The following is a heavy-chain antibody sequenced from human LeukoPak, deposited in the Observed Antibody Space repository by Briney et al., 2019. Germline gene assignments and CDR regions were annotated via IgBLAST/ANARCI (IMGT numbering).Heavy chain of an antibody. V-gene: IGHV3-7*01. CDR1: GFTFSGYW. Sequence: GGSLRLSCAVSGFTFSGYWMSWVRQAPGKGLEWVANINKDGSAKFYVDSVKGRFTISRDNAENSLYLQMNSLRVEDTAVYYCARQLGGSGSYWGQGTLVTVSS. D-gene: IGHD3-10*01. CDR3: ARQLGGSGSY. CDR2: INKDGSAK. J-gene: IGHJ4*02.